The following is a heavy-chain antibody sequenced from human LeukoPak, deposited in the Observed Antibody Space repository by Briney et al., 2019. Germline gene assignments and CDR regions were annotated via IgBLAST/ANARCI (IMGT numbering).Heavy chain of an antibody. D-gene: IGHD1-26*01. J-gene: IGHJ4*02. CDR1: GYSFTSYW. V-gene: IGHV5-51*01. CDR3: ARRTQMGATSPGFDY. CDR2: IYPGDSDT. Sequence: GESLKISCKGSGYSFTSYWIGWVRQMPGKGLEWMGIIYPGDSDTRYSPSFQGQVTISADKSISTAYLQRSSLKASDTAMYYCARRTQMGATSPGFDYWGQGTLVTVSS.